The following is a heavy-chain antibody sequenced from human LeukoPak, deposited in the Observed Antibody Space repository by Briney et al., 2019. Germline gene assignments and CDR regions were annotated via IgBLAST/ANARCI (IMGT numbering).Heavy chain of an antibody. CDR3: ARPYYYDSRIDP. CDR2: ISYRGGT. J-gene: IGHJ5*02. D-gene: IGHD3-22*01. CDR1: GGSLNSGSYY. V-gene: IGHV4-30-4*08. Sequence: TPSQTLFLTCTVLGGSLNSGSYYWSWVRQHPGKGLEWIGYISYRGGTHYNPSPKSRVSISGDTSKNQFSLKLSSVTAADTAVYYCARPYYYDSRIDPWGQGTLVTVSS.